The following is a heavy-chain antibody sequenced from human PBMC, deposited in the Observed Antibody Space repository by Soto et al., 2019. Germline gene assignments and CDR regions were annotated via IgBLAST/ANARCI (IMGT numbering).Heavy chain of an antibody. V-gene: IGHV4-59*01. D-gene: IGHD3-10*01. CDR3: ARESAGSGKNNWFDP. Sequence: SETLSLTCTFSGGSIIPYYWSWIRQPPGKGLEWIGYIYYSGNTYYNPSLKSRVTMSVDTSRNQLLLQLNSVTAADTAVYYCARESAGSGKNNWFDPWGQGTLVTSPQ. CDR2: IYYSGNT. CDR1: GGSIIPYY. J-gene: IGHJ5*02.